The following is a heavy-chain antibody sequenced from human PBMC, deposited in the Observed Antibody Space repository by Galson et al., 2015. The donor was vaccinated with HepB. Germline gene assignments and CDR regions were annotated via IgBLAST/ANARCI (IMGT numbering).Heavy chain of an antibody. CDR1: GYKFISYY. Sequence: SVKVSCKASGYKFISYYMHWVRQAPGPRLEWMGIINPSGGSTDYAPKFQGRVTLTRDTSTSTVFMELSSLRSDATAVYFCARGVLLWDGPDYWGQGTVVTVSS. CDR2: INPSGGST. J-gene: IGHJ4*02. CDR3: ARGVLLWDGPDY. V-gene: IGHV1-46*01. D-gene: IGHD3-10*01.